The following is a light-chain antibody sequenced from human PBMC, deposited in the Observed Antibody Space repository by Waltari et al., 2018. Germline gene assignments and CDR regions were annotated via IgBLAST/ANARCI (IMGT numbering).Light chain of an antibody. V-gene: IGKV3-20*01. Sequence: EIVLTQSPGTLSLSPGERATLSCRASQSIDSSYLTWYQQKPGQAPRLLIYAASSRATDIPDRFSGGGSGTDFTLTISRLEPEDFAVYYCQHYGSSPAYTFGQGTKLELK. CDR3: QHYGSSPAYT. CDR2: AAS. J-gene: IGKJ2*01. CDR1: QSIDSSY.